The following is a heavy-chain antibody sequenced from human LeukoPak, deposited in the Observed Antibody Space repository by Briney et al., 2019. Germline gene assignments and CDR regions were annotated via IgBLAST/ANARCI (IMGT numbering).Heavy chain of an antibody. V-gene: IGHV1-18*01. CDR3: ATRSRYCSGGSCYNWFDP. Sequence: GASVKASCKASGYTFTSYGISWVRQAPGQGLEWMGWISAYNGNTNYAQKLQGRVTMTTDTSTSTAYMELRSLRSDDTAVYYCATRSRYCSGGSCYNWFDPWGQGTLVTVSS. CDR2: ISAYNGNT. D-gene: IGHD2-15*01. J-gene: IGHJ5*02. CDR1: GYTFTSYG.